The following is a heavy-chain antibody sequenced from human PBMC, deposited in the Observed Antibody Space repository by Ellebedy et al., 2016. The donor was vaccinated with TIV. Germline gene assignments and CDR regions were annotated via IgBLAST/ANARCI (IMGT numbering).Heavy chain of an antibody. V-gene: IGHV4-34*01. J-gene: IGHJ4*02. CDR2: INNSGTT. Sequence: MPSETLSLTCAVYGVSFDPSYWSWIRQPPGKGLEWIGEINNSGTTTYSPSLRRRATISLDTSKNELSLEVTSVTAADTAMYYCVWGSYYDYWGQGTLVSVSS. D-gene: IGHD3-16*01. CDR1: GVSFDPSY. CDR3: VWGSYYDY.